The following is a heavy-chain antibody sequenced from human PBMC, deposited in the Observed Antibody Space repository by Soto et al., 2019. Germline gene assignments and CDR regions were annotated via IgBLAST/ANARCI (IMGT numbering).Heavy chain of an antibody. Sequence: SETLSLTCTVSGGSISSYYWSWIRQPPGKGLEWIGYIYYSGSTNYNPSLKSRVTISVDTSKNQFSLKLSSVTAADTAVYYCATGGGEDGSGSYFYWGQGTLVTVSS. CDR1: GGSISSYY. CDR2: IYYSGST. D-gene: IGHD3-10*01. J-gene: IGHJ4*02. V-gene: IGHV4-59*08. CDR3: ATGGGEDGSGSYFY.